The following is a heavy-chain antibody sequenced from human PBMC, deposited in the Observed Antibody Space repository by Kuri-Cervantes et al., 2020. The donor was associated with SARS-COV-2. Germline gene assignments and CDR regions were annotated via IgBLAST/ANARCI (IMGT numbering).Heavy chain of an antibody. CDR1: GFTFSSYG. CDR3: ARDLRDYYYYYMDV. Sequence: GESLKISCAASGFTFSSYGMNWVRQAPGKGLEWVSSISSSSSYIYYADSVKGRFTISRDNAKNSLYLQMNSLRAEDTAVYYCARDLRDYYYYYMDVWGKGTTVTVSS. CDR2: ISSSSSYI. V-gene: IGHV3-21*01. J-gene: IGHJ6*03.